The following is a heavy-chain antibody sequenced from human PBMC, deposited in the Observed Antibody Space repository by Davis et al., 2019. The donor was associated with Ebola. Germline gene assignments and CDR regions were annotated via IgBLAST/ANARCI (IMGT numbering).Heavy chain of an antibody. CDR2: IFSNDEK. V-gene: IGHV2-26*01. Sequence: SGPTLVKPTETLTLTCTVSGFSLSNARMGVSWTRQPPGKALEWLAHIFSNDEKSYSTSLKSRLTISKDTSKSQVVLTMTNMDPVDTATYYCARIFWAGTTKAWFDPWGQGTLVTVSS. CDR1: GFSLSNARMG. CDR3: ARIFWAGTTKAWFDP. D-gene: IGHD3/OR15-3a*01. J-gene: IGHJ5*02.